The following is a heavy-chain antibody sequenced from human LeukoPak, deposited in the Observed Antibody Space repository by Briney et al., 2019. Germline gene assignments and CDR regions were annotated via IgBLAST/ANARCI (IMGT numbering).Heavy chain of an antibody. CDR2: IIPILGIA. Sequence: GASVKVSCKASGGTFSSYAISWVRQAPGQGLEWMGRIIPILGIANYAQKFQGRVTITADKSTSTAYMELSSLRSEDTAVYYCARDSSYYYDSSVSRFDYWGQGTLVTASS. J-gene: IGHJ4*02. D-gene: IGHD3-22*01. CDR1: GGTFSSYA. CDR3: ARDSSYYYDSSVSRFDY. V-gene: IGHV1-69*04.